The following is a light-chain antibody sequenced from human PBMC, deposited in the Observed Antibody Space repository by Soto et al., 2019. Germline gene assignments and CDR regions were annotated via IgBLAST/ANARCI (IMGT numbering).Light chain of an antibody. CDR3: QQSYTSWWT. J-gene: IGKJ1*01. CDR1: QSITTF. V-gene: IGKV1-39*01. CDR2: AAS. Sequence: DIQVTQSPSSLSASVGDRVTITCRASQSITTFLNWYQQKPGNAPKLLIYAASSLQTGVPSRFSGSGSGTDFTLTISSLQPEDFATYYCQQSYTSWWTFGQGTKVDIK.